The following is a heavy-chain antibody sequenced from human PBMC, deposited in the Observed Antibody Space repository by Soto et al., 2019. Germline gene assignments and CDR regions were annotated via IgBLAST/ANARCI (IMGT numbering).Heavy chain of an antibody. D-gene: IGHD3-3*01. V-gene: IGHV3-23*01. CDR3: AKGLYDFWSGYYLDY. J-gene: IGHJ4*02. CDR2: ISGSGGST. CDR1: GFTFSSYA. Sequence: EVQLLESGGGLVQPGGSLRLSCAASGFTFSSYAMSWVRQAPGKGLEWVSAISGSGGSTYYADSVKGRFTISRDNSKNTLYLQMNSLRAEDTAVYYCAKGLYDFWSGYYLDYWGQGTLVTVPS.